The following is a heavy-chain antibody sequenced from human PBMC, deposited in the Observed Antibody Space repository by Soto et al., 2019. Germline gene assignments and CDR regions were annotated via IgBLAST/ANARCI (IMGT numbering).Heavy chain of an antibody. CDR1: GGSISSNY. CDR2: VYNSGST. V-gene: IGHV4-59*01. D-gene: IGHD6-13*01. CDR3: ARYRREAVAGYTLDN. Sequence: SETLSLTCTVSGGSISSNYWTWIRQPPGKGLEWIGYVYNSGSTNYNPSLKSRVTISGDTSKSQFSLKVNSMTAADTAVYYCARYRREAVAGYTLDNWGQGILVTVSS. J-gene: IGHJ4*02.